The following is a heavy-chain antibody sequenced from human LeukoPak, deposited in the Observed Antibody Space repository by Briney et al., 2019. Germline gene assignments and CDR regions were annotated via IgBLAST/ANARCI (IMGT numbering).Heavy chain of an antibody. CDR1: GGSFSGYY. V-gene: IGHV4-34*01. CDR3: ARAHRILTGYYSPYWYFDL. CDR2: INHSGST. Sequence: SETLSLTCAVYGGSFSGYYWSWIRQPPGKGLEWIGEINHSGSTNYNPSLKSRVTMSVDTSKNQFSLKLSSVTAADTAVYYCARAHRILTGYYSPYWYFDLWGRGTLVTVSS. D-gene: IGHD3-9*01. J-gene: IGHJ2*01.